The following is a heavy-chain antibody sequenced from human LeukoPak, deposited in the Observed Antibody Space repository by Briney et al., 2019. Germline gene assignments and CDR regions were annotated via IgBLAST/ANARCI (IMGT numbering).Heavy chain of an antibody. CDR3: ARVSNSGYDPIEGFDP. V-gene: IGHV4-39*01. J-gene: IGHJ5*02. CDR2: IYYSGNT. D-gene: IGHD5-12*01. CDR1: GVSISSSNSY. Sequence: SETLSLTCTVSGVSISSSNSYWGWIRQPPGKGLEWIGSIYYSGNTYYNASLKSQVSISIDTSKNQFSLKLTSVTAADTAVYYCARVSNSGYDPIEGFDPWGQGTLVTVSS.